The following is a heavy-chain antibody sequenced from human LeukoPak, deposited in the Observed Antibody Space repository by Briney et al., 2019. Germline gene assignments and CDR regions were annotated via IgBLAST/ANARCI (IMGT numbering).Heavy chain of an antibody. D-gene: IGHD3-10*01. J-gene: IGHJ4*02. CDR3: VRRGDY. V-gene: IGHV3-21*01. Sequence: PGGSLRLSCAASGFTFSSYEMNWVRQAPGKGLEWVSSISRNSIYIYYADSVKGRFTISRDNAKNLLYLQMNSLRAEDTAVYYCVRRGDYWGQGTLVTVSS. CDR2: ISRNSIYI. CDR1: GFTFSSYE.